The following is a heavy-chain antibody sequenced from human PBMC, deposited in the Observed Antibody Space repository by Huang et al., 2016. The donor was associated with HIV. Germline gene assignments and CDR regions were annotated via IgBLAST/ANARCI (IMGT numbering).Heavy chain of an antibody. Sequence: QVQLVQSGGEVMQPGASVRVSCKASGYDFGSYGRSWVRQAPGQGLEWLGWIGSDSRDTSSAQKFQSRVTMTTDTSTTTTYMELRSLRSDDTAMYYCARDPYYSNRWKRNDASFLWGQGTMITVSS. D-gene: IGHD4-4*01. V-gene: IGHV1-18*01. CDR1: GYDFGSYG. CDR2: IGSDSRDT. J-gene: IGHJ3*01. CDR3: ARDPYYSNRWKRNDASFL.